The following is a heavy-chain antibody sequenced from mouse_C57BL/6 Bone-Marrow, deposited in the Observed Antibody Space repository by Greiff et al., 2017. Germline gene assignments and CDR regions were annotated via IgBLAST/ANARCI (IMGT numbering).Heavy chain of an antibody. CDR3: ARGGYDDYAMDY. CDR2: IYPRSGYT. Sequence: VQRVESGAELARPGASVKLSCTASGYTFTSYGISWVKQRTGQGLEWIGTIYPRSGYTYYNEKFTGKATLTSDKSSSTAYRELRSLTSEDSAVYFCARGGYDDYAMDYWGQGTSVTVSS. D-gene: IGHD2-14*01. CDR1: GYTFTSYG. J-gene: IGHJ4*01. V-gene: IGHV1-81*01.